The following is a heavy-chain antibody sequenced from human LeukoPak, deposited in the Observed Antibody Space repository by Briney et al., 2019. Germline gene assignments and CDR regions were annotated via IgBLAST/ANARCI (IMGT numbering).Heavy chain of an antibody. Sequence: ASVKVSCTASGYTFTFYYMHWVRQAPGQGLEWMGWINPNSGGTTYAQKFQGRVTMTRDTSISTAYMELSRLRSDDTAVYFCARGLWFRELIYNKAWFDPWGQGTLVTVSS. CDR3: ARGLWFRELIYNKAWFDP. CDR2: INPNSGGT. CDR1: GYTFTFYY. J-gene: IGHJ5*02. V-gene: IGHV1-2*02. D-gene: IGHD3-10*01.